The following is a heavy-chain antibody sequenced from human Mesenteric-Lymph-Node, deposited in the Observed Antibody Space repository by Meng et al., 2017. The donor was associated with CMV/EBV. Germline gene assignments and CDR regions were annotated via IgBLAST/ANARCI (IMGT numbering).Heavy chain of an antibody. CDR3: TTGWDQYFDF. CDR2: VKSASAGGAA. D-gene: IGHD1-26*01. CDR1: DFTLNGAW. Sequence: EVQLVESGGGLVKPGVSLRLSCVASDFTLNGAWMNWVRQAPGKGLEWVGRVKSASAGGAADAAAPVKGRFTDSRDDSRKTVHLQMDNLKIEDTAVYYCTTGWDQYFDFWGQGALVTVSS. V-gene: IGHV3-15*07. J-gene: IGHJ4*02.